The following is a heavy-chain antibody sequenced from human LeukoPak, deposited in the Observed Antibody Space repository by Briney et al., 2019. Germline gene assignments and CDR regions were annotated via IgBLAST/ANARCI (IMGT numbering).Heavy chain of an antibody. CDR3: ARGLSVNWFDP. CDR1: GFTFSSYW. Sequence: GGSLRLSCAAPGFTFSSYWMHWVRQAPGKGLVWVSGIRSDGSNTKYADSVKGRFTISRDNAKNTLYLQMNSLRGEDTAVYYCARGLSVNWFDPWGQGPWSPSPQ. V-gene: IGHV3-74*03. J-gene: IGHJ5*02. CDR2: IRSDGSNT.